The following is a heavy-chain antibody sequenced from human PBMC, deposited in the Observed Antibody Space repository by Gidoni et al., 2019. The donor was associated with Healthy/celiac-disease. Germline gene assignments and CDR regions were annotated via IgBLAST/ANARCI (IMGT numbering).Heavy chain of an antibody. J-gene: IGHJ6*03. Sequence: QVQLVQSGAEVKKPGSSVKVSCKASGGIFSSYAISWVRQATGQGLEWMGGIIPIFGKANYEQKFQGRVTITADESTSTAYMELSSLRSEDTAVYYCARVITGTTNPYYYYMDVWGKGTTVTVSS. CDR2: IIPIFGKA. D-gene: IGHD1-7*01. CDR1: GGIFSSYA. CDR3: ARVITGTTNPYYYYMDV. V-gene: IGHV1-69*01.